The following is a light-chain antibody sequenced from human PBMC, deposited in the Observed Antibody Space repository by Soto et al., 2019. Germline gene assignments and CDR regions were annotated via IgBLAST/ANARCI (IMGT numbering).Light chain of an antibody. J-gene: IGKJ5*01. V-gene: IGKV3-11*01. CDR2: DAS. CDR1: QSVSTS. CDR3: HQRSDWPSIT. Sequence: DIVLTQSPATLSLSPGERATLSCRASQSVSTSLAWYQQKPGQAPRLLIHDASNRATGIPVRFSGSGSGTAFSTTIDSIVPEDFAVYYCHQRSDWPSITFGQGTRLEIK.